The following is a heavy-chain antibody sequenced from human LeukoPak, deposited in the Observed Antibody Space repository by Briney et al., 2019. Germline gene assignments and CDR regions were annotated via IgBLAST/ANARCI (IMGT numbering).Heavy chain of an antibody. Sequence: GGSLRLSCAASGFTFSSYSMNWARQAPGKGLEWVSYIGPGSSNMYYADSVKGRFTVSRDNAKNSLYLQMNRLRDEDTAVYYCARAAYSSSPDYWGQGTLVTVSS. V-gene: IGHV3-48*02. D-gene: IGHD6-13*01. CDR2: IGPGSSNM. CDR1: GFTFSSYS. CDR3: ARAAYSSSPDY. J-gene: IGHJ4*02.